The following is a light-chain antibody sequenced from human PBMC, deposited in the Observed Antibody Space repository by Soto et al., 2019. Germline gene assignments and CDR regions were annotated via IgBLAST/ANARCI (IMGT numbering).Light chain of an antibody. Sequence: IQLTQSPSSLSASVGDRVTITCRASQGISSCLTWYQQIPGKAPKVLIYAASTLQSGVPSRFSGSGSGTDFTLTISSLQPEDFATYYCQQVDSYHLTFGGGTKVDIK. CDR2: AAS. CDR3: QQVDSYHLT. J-gene: IGKJ4*01. CDR1: QGISSC. V-gene: IGKV1-9*01.